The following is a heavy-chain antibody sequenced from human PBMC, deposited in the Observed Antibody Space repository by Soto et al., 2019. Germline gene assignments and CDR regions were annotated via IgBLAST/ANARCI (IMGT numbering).Heavy chain of an antibody. D-gene: IGHD2-8*01. CDR2: ISGSGGST. V-gene: IGHV3-23*01. J-gene: IGHJ4*02. CDR1: GFTFSSYA. CDR3: AKQLGYCTNGVCYFDY. Sequence: GGSLRLSCAASGFTFSSYAMSWVRQAPGKGLEWVSAISGSGGSTYYADSVKGRFTISRDNSKNTLYLQMNSLRAEDTAVYYCAKQLGYCTNGVCYFDYWGQGTLVTVSS.